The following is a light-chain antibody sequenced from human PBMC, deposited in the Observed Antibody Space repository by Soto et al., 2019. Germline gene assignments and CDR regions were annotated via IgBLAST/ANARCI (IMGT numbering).Light chain of an antibody. CDR3: SPYTSTSAPVV. J-gene: IGLJ2*01. CDR2: DVS. Sequence: QSALTQPASVSGSPGQSITISCTGTSSDVGGYNYVSWYQQHPGKAPKLMIYDVSNRPSGVSNRFSGSKSGNTASLTISGPQAGNEANNYSSPYTSTSAPVVFGGGTQLTAL. V-gene: IGLV2-14*01. CDR1: SSDVGGYNY.